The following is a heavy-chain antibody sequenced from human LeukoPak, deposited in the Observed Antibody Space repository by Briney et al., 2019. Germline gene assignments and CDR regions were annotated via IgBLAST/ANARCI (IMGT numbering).Heavy chain of an antibody. CDR2: IFYRGST. V-gene: IGHV4-39*07. CDR1: GDPISSRSYY. J-gene: IGHJ4*02. CDR3: ARDNTFDY. Sequence: SETLSLTCTVSGDPISSRSYYWDWIRQPPGGGLEWIGSIFYRGSTYYNPSLKSRVTISLDTSKNQFSLKLSSVTAADTAVYYCARDNTFDYWGQGTLVTVSS.